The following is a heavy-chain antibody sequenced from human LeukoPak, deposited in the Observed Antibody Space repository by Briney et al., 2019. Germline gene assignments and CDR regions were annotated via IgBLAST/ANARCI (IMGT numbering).Heavy chain of an antibody. Sequence: ASVKVSCKASEYTFTSYDINWVRQATGQGLEWMGWMNPNDGKTAYAQKFQGRVTLTRNTSISTAYMELSSLRSEDTAVYYCARAYDYYGSGSYGYWGQGTLVTVSS. D-gene: IGHD3-10*01. CDR3: ARAYDYYGSGSYGY. J-gene: IGHJ4*02. CDR2: MNPNDGKT. CDR1: EYTFTSYD. V-gene: IGHV1-8*01.